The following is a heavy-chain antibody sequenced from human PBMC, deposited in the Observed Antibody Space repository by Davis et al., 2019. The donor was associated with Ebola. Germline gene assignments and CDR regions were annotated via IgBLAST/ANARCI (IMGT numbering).Heavy chain of an antibody. CDR3: ARWGTIMGDYFDY. J-gene: IGHJ4*02. V-gene: IGHV1-69*04. Sequence: SVKVSCKASGGTFSSYAISWVRQAPGQGLEWMGRIIPILGIANYAQKFQGRVTITADKSTSTAYMELSSLRSEDTAVYYFARWGTIMGDYFDYWGQGTLVTVSS. CDR2: IIPILGIA. D-gene: IGHD3-16*01. CDR1: GGTFSSYA.